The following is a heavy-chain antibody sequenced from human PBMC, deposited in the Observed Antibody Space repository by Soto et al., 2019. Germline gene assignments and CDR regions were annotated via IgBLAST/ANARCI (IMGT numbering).Heavy chain of an antibody. V-gene: IGHV3-23*01. CDR2: ITGGSGFT. D-gene: IGHD1-26*01. CDR1: GFTFSTFA. J-gene: IGHJ4*02. CDR3: AKSGPTNYFDF. Sequence: PGGSLRLSCAASGFTFSTFAMNWVRQAPGKGLEWVSGITGGSGFTFYADSVKGRFTISRDDSENTLFLQMSSLRAEDTAKYYCAKSGPTNYFDFWGQGTLVTGSX.